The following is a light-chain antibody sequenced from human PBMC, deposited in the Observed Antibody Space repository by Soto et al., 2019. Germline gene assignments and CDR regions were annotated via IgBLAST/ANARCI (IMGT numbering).Light chain of an antibody. CDR2: RAS. J-gene: IGKJ4*01. V-gene: IGKV3-20*01. CDR3: QQYESPPLT. Sequence: EIVLTQSPDTLSLSPGERATLSCRASQSVSSSFLAWYQQKPGQAPRLLIYRASSRATGIPDRFSGSGSGTDLTLTISRLEPEDFGVYYCQQYESPPLTFGGGTKVEIK. CDR1: QSVSSSF.